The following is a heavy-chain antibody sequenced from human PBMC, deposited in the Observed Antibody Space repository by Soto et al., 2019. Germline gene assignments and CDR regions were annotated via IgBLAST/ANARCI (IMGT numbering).Heavy chain of an antibody. CDR3: ARIGYCSGGSCPYFDY. D-gene: IGHD2-15*01. CDR1: GYSFTSYW. J-gene: IGHJ4*02. CDR2: IYPGDSDT. Sequence: GESLKISCKGSGYSFTSYWIDWVRQMPGKGLEWMGIIYPGDSDTRYSPSFQGQVTISADKSISTAYLQWSSLKASDTAMYYCARIGYCSGGSCPYFDYWGQGTLVTVSS. V-gene: IGHV5-51*01.